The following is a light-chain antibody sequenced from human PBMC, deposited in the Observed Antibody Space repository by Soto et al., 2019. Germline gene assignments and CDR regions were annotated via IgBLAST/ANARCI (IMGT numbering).Light chain of an antibody. CDR2: EVS. CDR3: CSYAGSSTLYV. V-gene: IGLV2-23*02. J-gene: IGLJ1*01. CDR1: SSDVGSYNL. Sequence: QSSLTQPASLSGSPGQSITISCTGTSSDVGSYNLVSWYQQHPGKAPKLMIYEVSKRPSGVSNRFSGSKSGNTASLTISGLQAEDEADYYCCSYAGSSTLYVFGTGTKATDL.